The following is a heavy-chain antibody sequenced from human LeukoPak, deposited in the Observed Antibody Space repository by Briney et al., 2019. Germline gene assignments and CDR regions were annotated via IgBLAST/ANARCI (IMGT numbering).Heavy chain of an antibody. V-gene: IGHV3-23*01. D-gene: IGHD5-24*01. Sequence: GGSLRRYCAASGFIFSRYAMSWLGHGPGKGLEWLCGISSSGESPYYADSVEGRFTISRDKSKNMLYLESNSLRAEDTALYYCAKKSRDGYNPFDYLGQGTLVTVSS. CDR2: ISSSGESP. J-gene: IGHJ4*02. CDR3: AKKSRDGYNPFDY. CDR1: GFIFSRYA.